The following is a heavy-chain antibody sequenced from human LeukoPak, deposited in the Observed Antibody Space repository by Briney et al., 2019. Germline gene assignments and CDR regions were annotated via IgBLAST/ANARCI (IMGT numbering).Heavy chain of an antibody. J-gene: IGHJ4*02. Sequence: GASVKVSCKASGYTFTSYAIHWVRQAPGQRLEWMGWISVGNGNTKYSQKLQGRVPITRDTSASTAYMELSSLRSEDTAVYYCTRERGQGRYDYWGQGTLVTVSS. V-gene: IGHV1-3*01. CDR1: GYTFTSYA. CDR3: TRERGQGRYDY. CDR2: ISVGNGNT.